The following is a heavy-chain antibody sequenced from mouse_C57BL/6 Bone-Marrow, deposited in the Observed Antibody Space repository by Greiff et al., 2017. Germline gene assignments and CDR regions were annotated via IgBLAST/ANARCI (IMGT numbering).Heavy chain of an antibody. CDR3: TTPLYYGNYVPY. Sequence: VQLQESGAELVRPGASVKLSCTASGFNIKDDYMHWVKQRPEQGLEWIGWIDPENGDTEYASKLQGKATLTADTSSNTAYLQLSSLTSEDTAVYCCTTPLYYGNYVPYWGQGTLVTVSA. CDR1: GFNIKDDY. J-gene: IGHJ3*01. D-gene: IGHD2-1*01. V-gene: IGHV14-4*01. CDR2: IDPENGDT.